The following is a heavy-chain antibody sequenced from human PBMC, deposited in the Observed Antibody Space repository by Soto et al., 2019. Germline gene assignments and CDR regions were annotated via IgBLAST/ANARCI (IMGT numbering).Heavy chain of an antibody. CDR3: ARIIDGAGSAY. Sequence: PGGSLRLSCVCSVFTFRNYGMTWVRQASGKGLDWVSSISGDGAGTYYADSVKGRFTISRDNSKSTLFLQMSSLTAEDTAVYYCARIIDGAGSAYWGQGSPVTVSS. CDR1: VFTFRNYG. CDR2: ISGDGAGT. J-gene: IGHJ4*02. D-gene: IGHD6-13*01. V-gene: IGHV3-23*01.